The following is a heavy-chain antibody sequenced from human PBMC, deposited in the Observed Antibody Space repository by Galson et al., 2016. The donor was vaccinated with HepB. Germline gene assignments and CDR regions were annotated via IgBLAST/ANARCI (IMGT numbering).Heavy chain of an antibody. CDR1: GFRFSDYA. CDR2: IDGPTSNT. CDR3: ATWLRAHFDF. J-gene: IGHJ4*02. Sequence: SLRLSCAASGFRFSDYAMSWTRQAPGKGLEWVSHIDGPTSNTHYADSVKGRLTIFRDNSKNTLYLQIHSLTADDTATYYCATWLRAHFDFWGQGTLVTVSS. V-gene: IGHV3-23*05. D-gene: IGHD5-12*01.